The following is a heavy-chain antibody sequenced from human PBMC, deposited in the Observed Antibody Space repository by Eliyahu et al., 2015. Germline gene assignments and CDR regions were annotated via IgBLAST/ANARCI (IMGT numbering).Heavy chain of an antibody. Sequence: QVTLRESGPALVKPTQTPTLTCTFSGFSXXTXXMCVSWIRQPPGKALEWLARIDWDDDKYYSTSLKTRLTISKDTSKNQVVLTMTNMDPVDTATYYCARGYSSSWTGLDYWGQGTLVTVSS. V-gene: IGHV2-70*15. J-gene: IGHJ4*02. CDR2: IDWDDDK. CDR1: GFSXXTXXMC. CDR3: ARGYSSSWTGLDY. D-gene: IGHD6-13*01.